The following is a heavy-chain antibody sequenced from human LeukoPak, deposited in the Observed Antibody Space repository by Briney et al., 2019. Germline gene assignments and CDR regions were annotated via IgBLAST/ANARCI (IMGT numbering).Heavy chain of an antibody. Sequence: SETLSLTCTVSGGSISSSSYYWGWIRQPPGKGLEWIGSIYYSGSTYYNPSLKSRVTISVDTSKNQFSLKLSSVTAADTAVYYCARHLNLDAFDIWGQGTMVTVSS. J-gene: IGHJ3*02. CDR2: IYYSGST. CDR1: GGSISSSSYY. V-gene: IGHV4-39*01. CDR3: ARHLNLDAFDI.